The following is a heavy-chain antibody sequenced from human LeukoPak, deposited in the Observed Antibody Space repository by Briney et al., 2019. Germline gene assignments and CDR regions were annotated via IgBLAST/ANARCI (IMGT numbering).Heavy chain of an antibody. D-gene: IGHD2-21*02. Sequence: PGGSLRLSCAASGFTFSKYNMNWVRQAPGKGLEWVSFFSSTSNTIYYADSVKGRFTISRDNAKNSLYLQMNSLRAEDTAVYYFAREVRGIVVVTAIFDYWGQGTLVTVSS. CDR3: AREVRGIVVVTAIFDY. CDR2: FSSTSNTI. V-gene: IGHV3-48*01. J-gene: IGHJ4*02. CDR1: GFTFSKYN.